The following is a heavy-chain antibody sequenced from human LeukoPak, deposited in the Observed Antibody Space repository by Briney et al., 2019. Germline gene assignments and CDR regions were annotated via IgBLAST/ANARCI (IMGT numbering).Heavy chain of an antibody. Sequence: GGSLRLSCAASGFTISDYYMSWIRQAPGKGLEWVSYISSSGSTIYYADYVKGRFTISRDNAKNSLYLQMNSLRAEDTAVYYCARFQGSSSWLYYFDYWGQGTLVTVSS. J-gene: IGHJ4*02. D-gene: IGHD6-13*01. CDR1: GFTISDYY. V-gene: IGHV3-11*01. CDR3: ARFQGSSSWLYYFDY. CDR2: ISSSGSTI.